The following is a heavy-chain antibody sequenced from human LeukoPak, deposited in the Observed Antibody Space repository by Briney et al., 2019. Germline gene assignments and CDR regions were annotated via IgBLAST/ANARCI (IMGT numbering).Heavy chain of an antibody. CDR3: ARGQYVLLWFGDDMGAFDI. V-gene: IGHV1-18*01. CDR1: GYTFTSYG. J-gene: IGHJ3*02. Sequence: ASVKVSCEASGYTFTSYGISWVRQAPGQGLEWMGWISAYNGNTNYAQKLQGRVTMTTDTSTSTAYMELRSLRSDDTAVYYCARGQYVLLWFGDDMGAFDIWGQGTTVTVSS. CDR2: ISAYNGNT. D-gene: IGHD3-10*01.